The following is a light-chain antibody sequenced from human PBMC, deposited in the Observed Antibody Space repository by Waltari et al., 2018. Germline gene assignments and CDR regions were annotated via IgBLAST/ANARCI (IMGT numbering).Light chain of an antibody. J-gene: IGLJ3*02. V-gene: IGLV5-37*01. CDR1: SDINVGDFN. CDR3: MFWPSNVWV. Sequence: QPVLTQPPSSSASPGESARLTCTLPSDINVGDFNIYWYQQQPGSPPRFLLYYKSDSEKAQGSGVPSRFSGSKDASAKAGILLISGLQSEDEADYYCMFWPSNVWVFGGGTKLTVL. CDR2: YKSDSEK.